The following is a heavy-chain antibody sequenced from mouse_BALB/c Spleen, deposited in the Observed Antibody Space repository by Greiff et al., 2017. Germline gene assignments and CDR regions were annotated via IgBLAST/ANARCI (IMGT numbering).Heavy chain of an antibody. CDR2: IRNKANGYTT. V-gene: IGHV7-3*02. J-gene: IGHJ4*01. Sequence: DVKLVESGGGLVQPGGSLRLSCATSGFTFTDYYMSWVRQPPGKALEWLGFIRNKANGYTTEYSASVKGRFTISRDNSQSILYLQMNTLRAEDSATYYCARAYDYFYAMDYWGQGTSVTVSS. CDR1: GFTFTDYY. CDR3: ARAYDYFYAMDY. D-gene: IGHD2-4*01.